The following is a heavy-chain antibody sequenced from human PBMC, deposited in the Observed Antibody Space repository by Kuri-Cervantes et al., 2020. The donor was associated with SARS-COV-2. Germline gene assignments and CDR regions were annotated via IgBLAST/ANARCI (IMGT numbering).Heavy chain of an antibody. CDR1: GYTLTELS. J-gene: IGHJ6*02. CDR2: FDPEDAKT. D-gene: IGHD3-3*01. V-gene: IGHV1-24*01. CDR3: ARCITIFGVDYYYYYGMDV. Sequence: ASVKVSCKVSGYTLTELSMHWVRQAPGKGLEWMGGFDPEDAKTIYAQKFQGRVTMTEDISTDTAYMELSSLRSEDTAVYYCARCITIFGVDYYYYYGMDVWGQGTTVTVSS.